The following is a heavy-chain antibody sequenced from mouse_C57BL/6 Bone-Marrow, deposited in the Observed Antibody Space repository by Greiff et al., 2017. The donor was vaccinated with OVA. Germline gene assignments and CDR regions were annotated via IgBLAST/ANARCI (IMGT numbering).Heavy chain of an antibody. D-gene: IGHD2-5*01. J-gene: IGHJ2*01. CDR2: IDPENGDT. Sequence: EVQLQQSGAELVRPGASVKLSCTASGFNFKDDYMHWVKQRPEQGLEWIGWIDPENGDTEYASKFQGKATITADTSSNTAYLQLSSLTCEDNAVYYCTTYYSNFVDYWGQGTTLTVSS. V-gene: IGHV14-4*01. CDR1: GFNFKDDY. CDR3: TTYYSNFVDY.